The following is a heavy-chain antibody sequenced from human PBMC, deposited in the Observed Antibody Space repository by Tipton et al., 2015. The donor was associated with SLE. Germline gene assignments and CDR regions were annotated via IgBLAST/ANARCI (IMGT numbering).Heavy chain of an antibody. CDR1: GFPFSDYY. Sequence: SLRLSCAASGFPFSDYYMSWVRQAPGKGLEWISYITSGGDIVYYSESVKGRFTISRDNAKNSLYLQMNSLRAEDTAVYYCVREKFQEPDFWGQGTLVTVSS. J-gene: IGHJ4*02. D-gene: IGHD1-26*01. CDR2: ITSGGDIV. CDR3: VREKFQEPDF. V-gene: IGHV3-11*04.